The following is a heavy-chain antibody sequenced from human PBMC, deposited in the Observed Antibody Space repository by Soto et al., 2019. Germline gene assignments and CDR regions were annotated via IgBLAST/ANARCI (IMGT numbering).Heavy chain of an antibody. CDR2: INTDGSRT. V-gene: IGHV3-74*01. D-gene: IGHD2-21*01. CDR1: GFTFSSNW. Sequence: EVQLVESGGGLVQPGGSLRLSCAASGFTFSSNWMHWVRRVPGRGLVWVSRINTDGSRTSYEDSVEGRFTISRDNAKNTVYLQMSSLRAEDTALYYCARDGEGFWGQGTLVTVSS. J-gene: IGHJ4*02. CDR3: ARDGEGF.